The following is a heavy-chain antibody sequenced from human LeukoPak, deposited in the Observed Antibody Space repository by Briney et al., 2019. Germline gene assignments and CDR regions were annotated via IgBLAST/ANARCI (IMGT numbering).Heavy chain of an antibody. D-gene: IGHD3-3*01. CDR1: GFTFGDYC. CDR3: AKTSLSDGSGNYYFMDV. CDR2: IRHDGGNL. J-gene: IGHJ6*03. Sequence: GGSLRLSCAASGFTFGDYCMNWVRQAPGKGLQWVAFIRHDGGNLYYADSVKGRFTISRDNSQNTVSLQMNNLKTEDTALYYCAKTSLSDGSGNYYFMDVWGKGTTVTVSS. V-gene: IGHV3-30*02.